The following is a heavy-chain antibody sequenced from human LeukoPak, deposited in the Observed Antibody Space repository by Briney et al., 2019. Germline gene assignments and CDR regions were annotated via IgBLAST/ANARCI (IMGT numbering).Heavy chain of an antibody. CDR2: INTNTGNP. J-gene: IGHJ6*03. CDR3: ARVLYQSIYYYYYMDV. V-gene: IGHV7-4-1*02. D-gene: IGHD3-16*02. CDR1: GYTFTSYA. Sequence: ASVKVSCKASGYTFTSYAMNWVRQAPGHGLEWMGWINTNTGNPTYAQGFTGRFVFSLDTSVSTAYLQISSLKAEDTAVYYCARVLYQSIYYYYYMDVWGKGTTVTVSS.